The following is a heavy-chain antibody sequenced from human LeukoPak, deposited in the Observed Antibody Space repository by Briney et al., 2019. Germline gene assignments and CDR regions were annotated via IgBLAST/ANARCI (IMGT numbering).Heavy chain of an antibody. D-gene: IGHD6-19*01. V-gene: IGHV3-23*01. Sequence: QPGGSLRLSCAASGFTFSSYAMSWVRQAPGKGLEWVSAISGSGGSTYYADSVKGRFTISRDNSKNTLYLQMNSLRAEDTAVYYCAKARGAVAGTGRVFDYWGQGTLVTVSS. CDR1: GFTFSSYA. CDR3: AKARGAVAGTGRVFDY. CDR2: ISGSGGST. J-gene: IGHJ4*02.